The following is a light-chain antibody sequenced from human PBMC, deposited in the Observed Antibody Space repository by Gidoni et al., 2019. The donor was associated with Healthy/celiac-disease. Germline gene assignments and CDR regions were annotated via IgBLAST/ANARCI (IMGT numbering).Light chain of an antibody. CDR1: QSVLYSPNNKNY. J-gene: IGKJ2*01. CDR2: WAS. Sequence: DILMTQSPHSLAVSLGERATINCKSSQSVLYSPNNKNYLAWYQQKPGQPPKLLIYWASTREPGVPDRFSGSGSGTDFTLTISSLQAEDVAVYYCQQYYSTPLTFGQGTKLEIK. CDR3: QQYYSTPLT. V-gene: IGKV4-1*01.